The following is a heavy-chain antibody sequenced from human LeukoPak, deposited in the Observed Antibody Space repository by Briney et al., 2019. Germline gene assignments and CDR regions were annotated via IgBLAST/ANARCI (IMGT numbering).Heavy chain of an antibody. D-gene: IGHD3-10*01. CDR2: IHRGGNT. V-gene: IGHV3-66*01. J-gene: IGHJ4*02. CDR1: GFTVSGNY. Sequence: GGSLRLSCAASGFTVSGNYMSWVRQAPGKGREWLSVIHRGGNTYYADSVKGRFTISRDSSKNTVFLQMDSLRAEDTAVYYCARDPGYGLGVDYGDYWGQGTLVTVSS. CDR3: ARDPGYGLGVDYGDY.